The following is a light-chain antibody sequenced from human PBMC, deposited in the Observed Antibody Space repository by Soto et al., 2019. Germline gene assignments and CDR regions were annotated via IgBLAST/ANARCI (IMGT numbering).Light chain of an antibody. V-gene: IGLV2-14*01. CDR3: NSYTTSNTRQIV. CDR1: SSDVGGYNY. CDR2: DVS. J-gene: IGLJ1*01. Sequence: QSALTQPASVSGSPGQSITISCTGTSSDVGGYNYVSWYQQHPGKAPKFMIYDVSNRPSGVSTRFSGSKSGNTASLTISGLQAEVEADYYCNSYTTSNTRQIVFGTGTKLTVL.